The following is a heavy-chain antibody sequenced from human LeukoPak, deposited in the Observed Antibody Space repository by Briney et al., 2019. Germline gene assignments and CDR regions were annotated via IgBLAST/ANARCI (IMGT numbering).Heavy chain of an antibody. CDR1: GFTFSSYA. D-gene: IGHD3-10*01. CDR2: ISYDGSNK. J-gene: IGHJ5*02. Sequence: GGSLRLSCAASGFTFSSYAMHWVRQAPGKGLEWVAVISYDGSNKYYADSVKGRFTISRDNSKNTLYLQMNSLRVEDTAVYYCAGSLLWFGDPHWFDPWGQGTLVTVSP. CDR3: AGSLLWFGDPHWFDP. V-gene: IGHV3-30-3*01.